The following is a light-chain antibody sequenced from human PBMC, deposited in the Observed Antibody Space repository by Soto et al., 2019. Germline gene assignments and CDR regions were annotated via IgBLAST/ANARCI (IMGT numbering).Light chain of an antibody. Sequence: DIVLTQSPDSLAVSLGERATINCKSSQSVLFSSNSKNFIAWYQQRPGQSPRLLMYWASTRESGVPDRFSGSGSCTDFTLTINNLQAEDVAVYYCHQYYRPPLTFGGGTKVEIK. CDR3: HQYYRPPLT. V-gene: IGKV4-1*01. J-gene: IGKJ4*01. CDR2: WAS. CDR1: QSVLFSSNSKNF.